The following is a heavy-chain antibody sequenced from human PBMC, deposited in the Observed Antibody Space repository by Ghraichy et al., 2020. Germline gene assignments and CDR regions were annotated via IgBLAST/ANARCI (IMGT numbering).Heavy chain of an antibody. CDR2: IYSGGST. CDR1: GFTVSSNY. V-gene: IGHV3-53*01. D-gene: IGHD6-13*01. CDR3: ASGAGSSWYYFDY. J-gene: IGHJ4*02. Sequence: LSLTCAASGFTVSSNYMSWVRQAPGKGLEWVSVIYSGGSTYYADSVKGRFTISRDNSKNTLYLQMNSLRAEDTAVYYCASGAGSSWYYFDYWGQGTLVTVSS.